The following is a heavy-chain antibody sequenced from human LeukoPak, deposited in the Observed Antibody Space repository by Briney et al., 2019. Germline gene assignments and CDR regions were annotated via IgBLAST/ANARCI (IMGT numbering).Heavy chain of an antibody. D-gene: IGHD3-3*01. CDR1: GFTFSSYW. V-gene: IGHV3-74*01. CDR3: ARILDPSSYYDFWSGYYTGFVFDY. CDR2: INSDGSST. Sequence: GGSLRLSCAASGFTFSSYWMHWVRQAPGKGLVWVSRINSDGSSTSYADSVKGRFTISRDYAKNTLYLQMNSLRAEDTAVYYCARILDPSSYYDFWSGYYTGFVFDYWGQGTLVTVSS. J-gene: IGHJ4*02.